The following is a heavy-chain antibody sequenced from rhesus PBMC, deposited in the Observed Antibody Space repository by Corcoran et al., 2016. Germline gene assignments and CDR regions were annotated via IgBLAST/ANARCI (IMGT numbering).Heavy chain of an antibody. V-gene: IGHV1-138*01. CDR2: INQKTGGT. CDR1: GYTFPDSY. J-gene: IGHJ4*01. CDR3: ARAAGGDDY. Sequence: QVQLVQSGAEVTKPGSSIKVSCQAHGYTFPDSYMHWVRQVPGQGLEWMGEINQKTGGTNDAQKFQDRVTMTRDTSTNTVYMDLSSLRAEDTAVYYCARAAGGDDYWGQGVLVTVSS. D-gene: IGHD6-37*01.